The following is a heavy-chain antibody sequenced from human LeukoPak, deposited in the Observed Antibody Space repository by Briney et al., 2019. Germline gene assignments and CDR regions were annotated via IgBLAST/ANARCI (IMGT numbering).Heavy chain of an antibody. J-gene: IGHJ4*02. CDR1: GFTFSSYE. CDR2: ISSSGSTR. V-gene: IGHV3-48*03. CDR3: ARENRGVVTSFDS. Sequence: GGSLRLSCAASGFTFSSYEMNWVRQAPGKGLEWASYISSSGSTRYYADSVKGRFTISRDNAKKSLYLQMNNLRAEDTAVYYCARENRGVVTSFDSWGQGTLVTVSS. D-gene: IGHD4-23*01.